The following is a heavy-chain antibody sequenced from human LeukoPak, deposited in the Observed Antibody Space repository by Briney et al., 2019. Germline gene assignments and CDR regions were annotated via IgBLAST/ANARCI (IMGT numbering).Heavy chain of an antibody. Sequence: NTSETLSLTCTVSGGSISSSSYYWSWIRQPAGKGLEWIGRIYTSGSTNYNPSLKSRVTMSVDTSKNLFSLKLNSVTAADTAVYYCARAPTFGYWFDPWGQGTLVTVSS. V-gene: IGHV4-61*02. CDR2: IYTSGST. J-gene: IGHJ5*02. D-gene: IGHD3-10*02. CDR1: GGSISSSSYY. CDR3: ARAPTFGYWFDP.